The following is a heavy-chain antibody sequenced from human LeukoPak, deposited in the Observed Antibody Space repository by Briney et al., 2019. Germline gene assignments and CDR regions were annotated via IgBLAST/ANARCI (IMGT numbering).Heavy chain of an antibody. Sequence: GGLRRLSCAASGFTVSSNYMSWVRQAPGKGLEWVSVIYSGGSTYYADSVKGRFTISRHNSKNTLYLQMNSLRAEDTAVYYCARGEVGFYYYSMDVWGQGATV. V-gene: IGHV3-53*04. CDR2: IYSGGST. CDR3: ARGEVGFYYYSMDV. D-gene: IGHD3-10*01. J-gene: IGHJ6*02. CDR1: GFTVSSNY.